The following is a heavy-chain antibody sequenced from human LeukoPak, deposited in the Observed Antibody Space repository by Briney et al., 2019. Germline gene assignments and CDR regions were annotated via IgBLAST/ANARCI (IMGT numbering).Heavy chain of an antibody. V-gene: IGHV3-30*02. CDR3: AKDGDSSSGLGDY. CDR1: GFTFSSYG. J-gene: IGHJ4*02. Sequence: GGSLRLSCAASGFTFSSYGIHWVRQAPGKGLEWVAFIRYDGSNKYYADSVKGRFTISRDNSKNTLYLQMNSLRAEDTAVYYCAKDGDSSSGLGDYWGQGTLVTVSS. CDR2: IRYDGSNK. D-gene: IGHD6-13*01.